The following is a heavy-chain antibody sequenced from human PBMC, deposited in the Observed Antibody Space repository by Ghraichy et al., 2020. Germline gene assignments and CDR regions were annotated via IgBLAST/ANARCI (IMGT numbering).Heavy chain of an antibody. CDR2: ISYDGSNK. V-gene: IGHV3-30*18. CDR3: AKDEIAAAGGLQERPFGGYFDY. CDR1: GFTFSSYG. D-gene: IGHD6-13*01. Sequence: GESLNISCAASGFTFSSYGMHWVRQAPGKGLEWVAVISYDGSNKYYADSVKGRFTISRDNSKNTLYLQMNSLRAEDTAVYYCAKDEIAAAGGLQERPFGGYFDYWGQGTLVTVSS. J-gene: IGHJ4*02.